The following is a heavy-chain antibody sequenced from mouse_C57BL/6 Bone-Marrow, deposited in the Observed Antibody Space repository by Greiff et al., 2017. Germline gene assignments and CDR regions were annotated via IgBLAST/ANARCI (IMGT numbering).Heavy chain of an antibody. J-gene: IGHJ2*01. D-gene: IGHD1-1*01. CDR2: ISSGGDYI. Sequence: DVKLVESGAGLVKPGGSLKLSCAASGFTFSSYAMSWVRQTPEKRLEWVAYISSGGDYIYYADTVKGRFTISRDNARNTLYLQMSSLKSEDTAMYYCTRDGYYGSGYYFDYGCQGTTLTVSS. V-gene: IGHV5-9-1*02. CDR1: GFTFSSYA. CDR3: TRDGYYGSGYYFDY.